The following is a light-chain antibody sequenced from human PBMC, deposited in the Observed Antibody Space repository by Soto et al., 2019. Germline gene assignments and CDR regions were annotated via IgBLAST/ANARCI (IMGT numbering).Light chain of an antibody. J-gene: IGLJ3*02. CDR1: NIGSKS. Sequence: SYELTQPPSVSVAPGKTARITCGGNNIGSKSVHWYQQKPGQAPVLVIYYDSDRPSGIPERFSGSNSGNTATLTISRVEAGDEADYYCQVWVSSSDHWVFGGGTQLTVL. CDR2: YDS. V-gene: IGLV3-21*04. CDR3: QVWVSSSDHWV.